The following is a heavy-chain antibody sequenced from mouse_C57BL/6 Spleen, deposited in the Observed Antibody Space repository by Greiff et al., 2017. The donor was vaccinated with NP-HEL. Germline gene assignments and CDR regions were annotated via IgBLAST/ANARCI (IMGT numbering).Heavy chain of an antibody. J-gene: IGHJ3*01. CDR1: GYSFTDYN. CDR3: AISYYYCSSPWFAY. CDR2: INPNYGTT. Sequence: EVQLQQSGPELVKPGASVKISCKASGYSFTDYNMNWVKQSNGKSLEWIGVINPNYGTTSYNQKFKGKATLTVDQSSSTAYMQLNSLTSEDSAVYYCAISYYYCSSPWFAYWGQGTLVTVSA. V-gene: IGHV1-39*01. D-gene: IGHD1-1*01.